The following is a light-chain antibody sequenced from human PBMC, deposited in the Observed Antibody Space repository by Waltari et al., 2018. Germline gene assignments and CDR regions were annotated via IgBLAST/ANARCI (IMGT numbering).Light chain of an antibody. V-gene: IGKV1-6*01. Sequence: AIQMTQSPSSLSASVGARVPITCWASQDIRNELAWYQQRPGRAPKLLIYGASSLQSGVPSRFSGSGSGTDFSLTISRLQAEDFATYFCLQDFNYPRTFGQGTKVEIK. CDR1: QDIRNE. CDR2: GAS. CDR3: LQDFNYPRT. J-gene: IGKJ1*01.